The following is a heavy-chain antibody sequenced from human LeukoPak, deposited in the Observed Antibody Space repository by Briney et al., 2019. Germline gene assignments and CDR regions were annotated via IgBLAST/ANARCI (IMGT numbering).Heavy chain of an antibody. J-gene: IGHJ5*02. CDR2: ISSSSSHI. CDR1: GFTLSSSY. V-gene: IGHV3-21*01. D-gene: IGHD3-10*01. CDR3: ARGFGELLGWFDP. Sequence: GGSLRLSCAASGFTLSSSYMNWVRQAPGKGLEWVSYISSSSSHIYYVDSVKGRFTISRDNARNSLYLQMNSLRAEDTAVYYCARGFGELLGWFDPWGQGTLVTVSS.